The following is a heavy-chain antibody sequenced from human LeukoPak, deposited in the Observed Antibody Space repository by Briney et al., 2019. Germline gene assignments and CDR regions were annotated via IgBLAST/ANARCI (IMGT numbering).Heavy chain of an antibody. CDR1: GGSISTFY. Sequence: SETLSLTCTVSGGSISTFYWGWIRQPPRKGLEWIGYIYYSGTTNYNPSLKSRVTISVDTSKNQFSLKLSSVTAADTAVYYCAKSGYTPEYFDLWGRGTLVTVSS. CDR2: IYYSGTT. D-gene: IGHD3-22*01. V-gene: IGHV4-59*08. CDR3: AKSGYTPEYFDL. J-gene: IGHJ2*01.